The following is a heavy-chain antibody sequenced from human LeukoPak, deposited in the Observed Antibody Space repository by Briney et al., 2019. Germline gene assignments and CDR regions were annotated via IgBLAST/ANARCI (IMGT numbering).Heavy chain of an antibody. CDR2: INHSGST. Sequence: PSETLSLTCAVYGGSFSGYYWSWIRQPPGKGLEWIGEINHSGSTNYNPSLKSRVTISVDTSKNQFSLKLSSVTAADTAVYYCARGFDPRDSSPNFDYWGQGTLVTVSS. J-gene: IGHJ4*02. CDR1: GGSFSGYY. D-gene: IGHD6-13*01. V-gene: IGHV4-34*01. CDR3: ARGFDPRDSSPNFDY.